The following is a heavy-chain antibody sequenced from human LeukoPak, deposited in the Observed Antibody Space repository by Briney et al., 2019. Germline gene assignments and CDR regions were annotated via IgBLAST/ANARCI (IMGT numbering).Heavy chain of an antibody. V-gene: IGHV4-59*01. Sequence: SETLSLTCTVSGASINNYYWSWIRQPPGKGLEWIGYNHYNGGTNYNPSLKRRVTISIDTTKNQFSLKLSSVTAADTAVYYCASVPYHYYMGVWGRGTTVTVSS. J-gene: IGHJ6*03. D-gene: IGHD6-6*01. CDR1: GASINNYY. CDR2: NHYNGGT. CDR3: ASVPYHYYMGV.